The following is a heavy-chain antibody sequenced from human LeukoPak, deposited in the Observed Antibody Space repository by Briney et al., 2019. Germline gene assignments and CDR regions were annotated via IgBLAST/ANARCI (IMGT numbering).Heavy chain of an antibody. Sequence: ASVKVSCKASGYTCSSYYMHWVRQAPGQGLEWMGIINPSGGSTTYAQKFQGRVTMTRDTSTNIVYMELSSLSSDDTAVYYCARDHVMTMVTTPYYFDYWGQGTLVTVSS. D-gene: IGHD4-17*01. CDR3: ARDHVMTMVTTPYYFDY. CDR2: INPSGGST. V-gene: IGHV1-46*01. CDR1: GYTCSSYY. J-gene: IGHJ4*02.